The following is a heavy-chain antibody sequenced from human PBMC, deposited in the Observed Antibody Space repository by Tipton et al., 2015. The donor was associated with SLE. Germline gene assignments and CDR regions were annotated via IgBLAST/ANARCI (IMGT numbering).Heavy chain of an antibody. CDR1: GVSFDNNNQY. D-gene: IGHD6-19*01. V-gene: IGHV4-61*02. CDR2: IHISGTT. J-gene: IGHJ2*01. Sequence: TLSLTCSVSGVSFDNNNQYWHWLRQSAGRGLEWIGRIHISGTTSYNLSLKSRLTILLDTSNKQFSLKMTSMTAADTAVYYCARDRAGVPNWSFDLWGRGSRVTVSS. CDR3: ARDRAGVPNWSFDL.